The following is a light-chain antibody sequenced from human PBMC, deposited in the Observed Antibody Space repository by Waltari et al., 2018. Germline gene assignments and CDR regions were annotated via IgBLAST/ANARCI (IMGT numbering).Light chain of an antibody. CDR2: GAS. CDR3: HQYGSLPET. CDR1: HRFTSTY. V-gene: IGKV3-20*01. J-gene: IGKJ4*01. Sequence: SSRASHRFTSTYCAWLQEGPCQAPRLLIYGASSRATGIPDRFSGSGSGTDFTLTISRLEPEDFAVYYCHQYGSLPETFGGGTKVEI.